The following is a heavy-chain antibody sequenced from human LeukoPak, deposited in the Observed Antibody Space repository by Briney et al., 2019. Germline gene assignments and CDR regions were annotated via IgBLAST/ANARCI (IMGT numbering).Heavy chain of an antibody. CDR3: ARDFGDWLSPYYYYYYMDV. J-gene: IGHJ6*03. V-gene: IGHV3-30*02. CDR1: GFTFSSYG. CDR2: IRYDGSNK. Sequence: GGSLRLSCAASGFTFSSYGMHWVRQAPGKGLEWVAFIRYDGSNKYYADSVKGRFTISRDNSKNTLYLQMNSLRAEDTAVYYCARDFGDWLSPYYYYYYMDVWGKGTTVTVSS. D-gene: IGHD3-9*01.